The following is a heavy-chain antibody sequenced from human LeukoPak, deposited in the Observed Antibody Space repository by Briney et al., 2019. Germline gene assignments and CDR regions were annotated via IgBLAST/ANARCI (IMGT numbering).Heavy chain of an antibody. CDR2: IYPGDSDT. CDR1: GYSFTSYW. J-gene: IGHJ5*02. CDR3: ARSRTTVAWWFDP. Sequence: GESLKISCKGSGYSFTSYWIGWVRQMPGKGLEWMGIIYPGDSDTRYSPSFQGQVTTSADKSISTAYLQWSSLKASNTAMYFCARSRTTVAWWFDPWGQGTLVTVSS. V-gene: IGHV5-51*01. D-gene: IGHD4-23*01.